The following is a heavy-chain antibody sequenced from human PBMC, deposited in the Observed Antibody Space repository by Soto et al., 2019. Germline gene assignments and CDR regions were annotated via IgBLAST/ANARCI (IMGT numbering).Heavy chain of an antibody. CDR1: GYTFTSYH. J-gene: IGHJ4*02. Sequence: GASVKVSCKASGYTFTSYHMHWVRQAPGQGLEWMGIINPSGGSTSYAQKFQGRVTMTRDTSTSTVYMELSSLRSEDTAVYYCARDGKSLYSGSSESAPDYWGQGTLVTVSS. V-gene: IGHV1-46*01. CDR2: INPSGGST. CDR3: ARDGKSLYSGSSESAPDY. D-gene: IGHD1-26*01.